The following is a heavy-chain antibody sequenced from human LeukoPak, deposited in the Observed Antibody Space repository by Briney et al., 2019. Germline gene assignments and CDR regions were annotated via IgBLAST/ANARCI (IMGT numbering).Heavy chain of an antibody. V-gene: IGHV4-61*02. CDR1: GGSISRGSYL. CDR3: ARHLPSDDAFDI. J-gene: IGHJ3*02. CDR2: IYRSGRT. Sequence: SQTLSLTCTVCGGSISRGSYLCSWIRQPAAKGLEWVGRIYRSGRTSYNPSLKSRVTIPVDTSNNQFSLMLSSVTAADPALYYCARHLPSDDAFDIWGQGTMVTVSS.